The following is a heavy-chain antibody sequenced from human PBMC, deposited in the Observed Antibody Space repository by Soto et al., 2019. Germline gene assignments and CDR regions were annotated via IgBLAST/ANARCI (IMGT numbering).Heavy chain of an antibody. D-gene: IGHD3-10*01. J-gene: IGHJ3*02. CDR1: GFTFSSYG. Sequence: QVQLVESGGGVVQPGRSLRLSCAASGFTFSSYGMHWVRQAPGKGLEWVAVIWYDGSNKYYADSVKGRFTISRDNSKNTLYLQMNSLRAEDTAVYYCARGDYYGSDAFDIWGQGTMVTVSS. CDR2: IWYDGSNK. CDR3: ARGDYYGSDAFDI. V-gene: IGHV3-33*01.